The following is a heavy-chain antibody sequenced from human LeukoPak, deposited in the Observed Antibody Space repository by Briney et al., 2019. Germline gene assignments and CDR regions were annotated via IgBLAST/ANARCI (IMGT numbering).Heavy chain of an antibody. D-gene: IGHD6-13*01. Sequence: NPSETLSLTCTVSGGSISSYYWSWIRQPPGKGLEWIGYIYYSGSTNYNPSLKSRVTISVDTSKNQFSLKLSSVTAADTAAYYCARATSGIAAAGQLYFDYWGQGTLVTVSS. CDR2: IYYSGST. CDR3: ARATSGIAAAGQLYFDY. J-gene: IGHJ4*02. V-gene: IGHV4-59*01. CDR1: GGSISSYY.